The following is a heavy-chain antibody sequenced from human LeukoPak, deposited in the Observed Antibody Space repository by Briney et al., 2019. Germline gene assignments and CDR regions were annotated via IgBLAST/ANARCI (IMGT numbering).Heavy chain of an antibody. D-gene: IGHD3-22*01. J-gene: IGHJ3*02. CDR3: ARLLDKDSSGDPDTFDM. CDR1: GGSMSSHY. V-gene: IGHV4-59*11. CDR2: VYYSGKT. Sequence: PSETLSLTCAVSGGSMSSHYWSWIRQPPGKGLEWIGYVYYSGKTYYNPSLQSRVTISVDTSKNHFSLKLTSVTAADTAVYYCARLLDKDSSGDPDTFDMWGQGTMVTVSS.